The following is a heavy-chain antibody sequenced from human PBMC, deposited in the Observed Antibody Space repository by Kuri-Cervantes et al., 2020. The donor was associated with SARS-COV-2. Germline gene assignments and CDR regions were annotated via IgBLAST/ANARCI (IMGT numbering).Heavy chain of an antibody. J-gene: IGHJ6*02. D-gene: IGHD3-10*01. CDR2: ISYDGSNK. Sequence: GESLKISCAASGFTFSPYGMQWVRQAPGKGPEWVAVISYDGSNKYYADSVKGRFTISRDNSKNTLYLQMNSLRAEDTAVYYCAREPSGDGDYYYYYGMDVWGQGTTVTVSS. V-gene: IGHV3-30*03. CDR1: GFTFSPYG. CDR3: AREPSGDGDYYYYYGMDV.